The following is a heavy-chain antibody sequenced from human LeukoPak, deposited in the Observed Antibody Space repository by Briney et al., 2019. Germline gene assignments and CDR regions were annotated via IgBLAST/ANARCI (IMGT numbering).Heavy chain of an antibody. J-gene: IGHJ6*02. D-gene: IGHD3-22*01. CDR3: GRTYYYDSSGSRGSRAPYYYYYGMDV. CDR1: GYTFTGYY. Sequence: ASVKVSCKASGYTFTGYYMHWVRQAPGQGLEWMGWINPNSGGTNYAQKFQGRVTMTRDTSISTAYMEQSRLRSDDTAVYYCGRTYYYDSSGSRGSRAPYYYYYGMDVWGQGTTVTVSS. V-gene: IGHV1-2*02. CDR2: INPNSGGT.